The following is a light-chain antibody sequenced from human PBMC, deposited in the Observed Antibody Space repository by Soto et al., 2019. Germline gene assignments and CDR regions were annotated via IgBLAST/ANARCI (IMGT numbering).Light chain of an antibody. V-gene: IGLV2-14*01. CDR2: DVS. J-gene: IGLJ2*01. CDR1: SSDVGGYNY. Sequence: QSVLTQPTSVSGSPGQSITISCTGTSSDVGGYNYVSWYQQHPGKAPKLMIYDVSNRPSGVSNRFSGSKSGNTASLTISGLQAEDEADYYSSSYTRSSTLWVFGGGTKLTVL. CDR3: SSYTRSSTLWV.